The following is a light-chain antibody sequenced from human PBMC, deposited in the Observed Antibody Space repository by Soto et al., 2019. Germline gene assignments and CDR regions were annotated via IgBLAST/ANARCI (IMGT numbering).Light chain of an antibody. V-gene: IGKV1-39*01. CDR2: AAS. CDR3: QQSYSTLFT. Sequence: DIQMTQSPSSLSASVGDRVTITCRASQTIIRYLNWYQQKPGRAPNLLIYAASSLQSGVPSRFSGSGSGTEFTLTISSLQPEDFATYDCQQSYSTLFTFGPGTKVGIK. CDR1: QTIIRY. J-gene: IGKJ3*01.